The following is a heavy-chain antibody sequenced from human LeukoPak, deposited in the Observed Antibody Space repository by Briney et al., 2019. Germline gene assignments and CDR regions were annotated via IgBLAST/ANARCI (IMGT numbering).Heavy chain of an antibody. CDR1: GGSISSYY. CDR3: ARSFMSITIFGVVTMPWYMDV. CDR2: IYYSGST. Sequence: SETLSLTCTVSGGSISSYYWSWIRQPPGKGLEWIGYIYYSGSTYYNPSLKSRVTISVDTSKNQFSLKLSSVTAADTAVYYCARSFMSITIFGVVTMPWYMDVWGKGTTVTVSS. J-gene: IGHJ6*03. V-gene: IGHV4-59*01. D-gene: IGHD3-3*01.